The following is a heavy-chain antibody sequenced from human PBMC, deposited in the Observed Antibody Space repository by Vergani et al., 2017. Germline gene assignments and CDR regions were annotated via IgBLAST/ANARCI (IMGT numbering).Heavy chain of an antibody. CDR1: GGSISSYY. J-gene: IGHJ6*02. Sequence: QVQLQESGPGLVKPSETLSLTCTVSGGSISSYYWSWIRQPPGKGLEWIGYIYYSGSTNYNPSVKSRVTISVDTSKNPFSRKLSSVTAADTAVYYCAKWGIAVAGTRSSPPLYYYGMDVWGQGTTVTVSS. V-gene: IGHV4-59*08. CDR3: AKWGIAVAGTRSSPPLYYYGMDV. D-gene: IGHD6-19*01. CDR2: IYYSGST.